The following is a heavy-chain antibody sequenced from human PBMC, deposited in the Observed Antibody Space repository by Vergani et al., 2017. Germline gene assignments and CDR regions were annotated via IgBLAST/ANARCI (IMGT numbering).Heavy chain of an antibody. D-gene: IGHD5-12*01. Sequence: QAQLKESGPGLVGPSETLSLTCTVSGGPFSGGSHYWSWIRHSAGKGLEWIGRIYNTGGTNYDPSLKTRVTMSVDTSKNQFSLKLASVTAADTAIYYCARFSSGFVAWGPGTPVTVSS. V-gene: IGHV4-61*02. CDR3: ARFSSGFVA. CDR2: IYNTGGT. J-gene: IGHJ4*02. CDR1: GGPFSGGSHY.